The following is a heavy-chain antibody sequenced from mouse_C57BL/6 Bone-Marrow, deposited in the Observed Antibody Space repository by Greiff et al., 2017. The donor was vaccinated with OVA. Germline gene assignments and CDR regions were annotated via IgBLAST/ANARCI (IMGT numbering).Heavy chain of an antibody. CDR3: ARSGTTVVAPRYFDV. J-gene: IGHJ1*03. Sequence: QVQLQQSGPELVKPGASVKISCKASGYAFSSSWMNWVKQRPGKGLEWIGRLYPGDGDTNYNGKFKGKATLTADTSSSTAYMQLSSLTSEDSAVYFCARSGTTVVAPRYFDVWGTGTTVTVSS. D-gene: IGHD1-1*01. V-gene: IGHV1-82*01. CDR2: LYPGDGDT. CDR1: GYAFSSSW.